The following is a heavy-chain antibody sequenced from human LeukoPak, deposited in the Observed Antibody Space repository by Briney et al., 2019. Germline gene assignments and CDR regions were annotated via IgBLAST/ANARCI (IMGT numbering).Heavy chain of an antibody. CDR1: RFTLNTYA. Sequence: PGGSLRLSCAASRFTLNTYAMSWVRQAPGKGLEWVSAISGSGGTTSYADSVKGRFTISRDNSKNTLYLQMNSLRAEDTAVYYCAKEGYVSWGAYFDYWGQGTLVTVSS. D-gene: IGHD3-16*01. CDR2: ISGSGGTT. J-gene: IGHJ4*02. CDR3: AKEGYVSWGAYFDY. V-gene: IGHV3-23*01.